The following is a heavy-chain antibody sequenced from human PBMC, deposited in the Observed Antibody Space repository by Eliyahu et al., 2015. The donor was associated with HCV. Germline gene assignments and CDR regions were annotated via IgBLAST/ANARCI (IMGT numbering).Heavy chain of an antibody. Sequence: QVQLVESGGGLVKPGGSLRLSCAASGFTLSDHYMSWVRQAPGKGLGWLAYISTNYIDYADSVKGRFTISRDNANNSLYLQMNSLRVEDTAVYYCASIPHRFNSGTAHQYYGMDVWGQGTTVIVSS. CDR1: GFTLSDHY. V-gene: IGHV3-11*06. CDR3: ASIPHRFNSGTAHQYYGMDV. D-gene: IGHD3-10*01. CDR2: ISTNYI. J-gene: IGHJ6*02.